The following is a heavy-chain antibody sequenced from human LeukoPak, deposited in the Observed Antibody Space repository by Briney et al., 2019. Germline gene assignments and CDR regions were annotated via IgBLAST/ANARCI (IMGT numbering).Heavy chain of an antibody. CDR2: ISYDGSNK. CDR3: AKSTSTVVTQ. Sequence: GGSLRLSCAASGFTFSSYTMRWVRQAPAKGLEWVAVISYDGSNKYYADSVKGRFTISRDNSKNTLYLQMNSLRAEDTAVYYCAKSTSTVVTQWGQGTLVTVSS. V-gene: IGHV3-30-3*02. D-gene: IGHD4-23*01. J-gene: IGHJ4*02. CDR1: GFTFSSYT.